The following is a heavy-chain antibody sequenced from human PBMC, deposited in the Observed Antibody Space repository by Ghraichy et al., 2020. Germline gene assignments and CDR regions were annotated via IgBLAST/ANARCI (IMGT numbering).Heavy chain of an antibody. CDR3: AKMKVGAADDAFDI. D-gene: IGHD1-26*01. Sequence: GSLRLSCVASGFTFSSSAMSWVRQAPGTGLEWVSLIGGSGGTTYYADSVKGRFTISRDNSKNTLSLQMNSLRADDTAVYYCAKMKVGAADDAFDIWGQGTMVTVSS. J-gene: IGHJ3*02. CDR1: GFTFSSSA. CDR2: IGGSGGTT. V-gene: IGHV3-23*01.